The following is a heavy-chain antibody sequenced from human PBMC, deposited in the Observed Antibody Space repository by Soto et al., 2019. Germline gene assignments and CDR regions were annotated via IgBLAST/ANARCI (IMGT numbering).Heavy chain of an antibody. J-gene: IGHJ4*02. CDR1: GVSVSSEGFY. CDR3: ARDRAYCSSTRCNWNFEF. V-gene: IGHV4-61*08. D-gene: IGHD2-2*01. CDR2: IYHSGTT. Sequence: SETLSLTCAVSGVSVSSEGFYCSWIRQPPWKGLEWIGYIYHSGTTNYNPSLESRVTLSVDTSKNQFPLKLSSVTAADTAVYYCARDRAYCSSTRCNWNFEFWGQAILVTVS.